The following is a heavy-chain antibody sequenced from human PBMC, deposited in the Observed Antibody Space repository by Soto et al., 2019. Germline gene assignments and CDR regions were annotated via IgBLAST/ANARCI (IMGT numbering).Heavy chain of an antibody. Sequence: QVQLVQSGAEVKKPGSSVKVSCKASGGTFSSYAISWVRQAPGQGLEWMGGIIPIFGTADYAQKFQGRVATTAAASTSTAYMELSSLRSEDTAVYYGASAWGPSSYYGMDVWGQGTTVTVSS. CDR2: IIPIFGTA. D-gene: IGHD3-16*01. V-gene: IGHV1-69*12. J-gene: IGHJ6*02. CDR1: GGTFSSYA. CDR3: ASAWGPSSYYGMDV.